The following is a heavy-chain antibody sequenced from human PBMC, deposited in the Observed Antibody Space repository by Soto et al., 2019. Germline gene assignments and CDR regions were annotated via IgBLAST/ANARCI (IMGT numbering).Heavy chain of an antibody. Sequence: GSSVKVSCRASGDTFTSYGISWVRQAPGQGRDWMGWISAYNGNKNYAQKLQGRVTMTTDTSTSTAYMELRSLRSDDTAAYYCARGLMITVGGGSARFDDWGQGTLVTVSS. D-gene: IGHD3-16*01. CDR1: GDTFTSYG. V-gene: IGHV1-18*01. CDR3: ARGLMITVGGGSARFDD. J-gene: IGHJ4*02. CDR2: ISAYNGNK.